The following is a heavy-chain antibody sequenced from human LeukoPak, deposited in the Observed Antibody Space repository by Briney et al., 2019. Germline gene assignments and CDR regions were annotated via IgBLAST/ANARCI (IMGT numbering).Heavy chain of an antibody. D-gene: IGHD6-6*01. CDR3: AKDPFSSSSYFDY. J-gene: IGHJ4*02. V-gene: IGHV3-30*18. Sequence: AGGSLRLSCAASGFTFSSYGMHWVRQAPGKGLEWVAVISYDGSNKYYADSVKGRFTISRDNSKNTPYLQMNSLRAEDTAVYYCAKDPFSSSSYFDYWGQGTLVTVSS. CDR2: ISYDGSNK. CDR1: GFTFSSYG.